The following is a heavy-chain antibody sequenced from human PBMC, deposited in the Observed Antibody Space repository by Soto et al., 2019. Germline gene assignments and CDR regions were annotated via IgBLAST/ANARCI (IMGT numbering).Heavy chain of an antibody. CDR2: IYTSGST. V-gene: IGHV4-4*07. Sequence: KTSETLSLTCTVSGGSISSYYWSWIRQPAGKGLEWIGRIYTSGSTNYNPSLKSRVTISVDTSKNQFSLKLSSVTAADTAVYYCASSGYYYDSSGYLRFDPWGQGTLVTVS. CDR1: GGSISSYY. J-gene: IGHJ5*02. D-gene: IGHD3-22*01. CDR3: ASSGYYYDSSGYLRFDP.